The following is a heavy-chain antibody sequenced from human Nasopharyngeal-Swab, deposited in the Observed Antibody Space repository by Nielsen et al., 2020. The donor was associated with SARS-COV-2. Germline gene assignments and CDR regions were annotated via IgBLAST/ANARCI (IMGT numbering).Heavy chain of an antibody. J-gene: IGHJ5*02. Sequence: ASVKVSCKASGYTFTGYYMHWVRQAPGQGLEWMGWINPNSGGTNYAQKFQGRGTMTRDTSISTAYMELSRLRSDDTAVYYCARDDSYDFWSGPRGNWFDPWGQGTLVTVSS. CDR2: INPNSGGT. D-gene: IGHD3-3*01. CDR1: GYTFTGYY. CDR3: ARDDSYDFWSGPRGNWFDP. V-gene: IGHV1-2*02.